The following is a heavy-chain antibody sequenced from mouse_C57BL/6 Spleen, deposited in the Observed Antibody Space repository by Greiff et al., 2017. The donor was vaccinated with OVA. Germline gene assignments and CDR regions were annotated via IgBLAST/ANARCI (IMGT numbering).Heavy chain of an antibody. CDR2: ISSGSSTI. D-gene: IGHD1-1*01. CDR3: ARRATVVAWYFDY. Sequence: EVKVVESGGGLVKPGGSLKLSCAASGFTFSDYGMHWVRQAPEKGLEWVAYISSGSSTIYYADTVKGRFTISRDNAKNTLFLQMTSLRSEDTAMYYCARRATVVAWYFDYWGQGTTLTVSS. V-gene: IGHV5-17*01. CDR1: GFTFSDYG. J-gene: IGHJ2*01.